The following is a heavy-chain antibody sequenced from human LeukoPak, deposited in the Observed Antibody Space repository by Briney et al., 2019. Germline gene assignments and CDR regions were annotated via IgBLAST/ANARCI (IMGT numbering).Heavy chain of an antibody. CDR3: ARASYYYDGPDY. V-gene: IGHV4-59*01. CDR1: GGSTSSYY. CDR2: VYYSGST. Sequence: SETLSLTCSVSGGSTSSYYWNWIRQSPGKGLEWIGYVYYSGSTNYNPSLKSRVTISVDTSKNQFSLKLISVTAADTAVYYCARASYYYDGPDYWGQGTLVTVSS. D-gene: IGHD3-22*01. J-gene: IGHJ4*02.